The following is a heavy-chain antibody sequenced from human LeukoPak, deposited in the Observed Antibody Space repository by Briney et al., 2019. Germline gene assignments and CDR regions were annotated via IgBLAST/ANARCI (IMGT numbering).Heavy chain of an antibody. Sequence: PGGSLRLSCAASGFTFSNNGMNWVRQAPGKGLEWVSGISPSGDITYYADSVKGRFTISRDNSKNTLYLQMNSLRAEDTAVYYCAKDQRVVRGVRLSGYFDYWGQGTLVTVSS. CDR3: AKDQRVVRGVRLSGYFDY. CDR2: ISPSGDIT. J-gene: IGHJ4*02. V-gene: IGHV3-23*01. CDR1: GFTFSNNG. D-gene: IGHD3-10*01.